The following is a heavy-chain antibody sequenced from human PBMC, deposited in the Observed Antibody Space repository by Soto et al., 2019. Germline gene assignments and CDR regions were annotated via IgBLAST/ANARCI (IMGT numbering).Heavy chain of an antibody. D-gene: IGHD6-13*01. CDR2: MNPNSGNT. V-gene: IGHV1-8*01. CDR1: GYTFTSYD. Sequence: QVQLVQSGAEVKKPGASVKVSCKASGYTFTSYDINWVRQATGQGLEWMGWMNPNSGNTGYAQKFQGRVTMTRNTAIGTAYMGVGGLRSEDTAVYYCAREQQVRGFDAWGQGTQVTVSS. CDR3: AREQQVRGFDA. J-gene: IGHJ5*02.